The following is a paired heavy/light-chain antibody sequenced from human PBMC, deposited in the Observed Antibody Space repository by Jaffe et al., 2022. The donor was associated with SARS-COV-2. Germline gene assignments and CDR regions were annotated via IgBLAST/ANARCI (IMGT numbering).Light chain of an antibody. V-gene: IGKV3-20*01. CDR3: QQYGSSPPYT. J-gene: IGKJ2*01. Sequence: EIVLTQSPGTLSLSPGESATLSCRASQSVSSSYLAWYQQKPGQAPRLLIYGASRRATGIPDRFRGGGSGTDFTLTISRLEPEDFAVYYCQQYGSSPPYTFGQGTKLGIK. CDR2: GAS. CDR1: QSVSSSY.
Heavy chain of an antibody. Sequence: EVQLVESGGGLIQPGGSLRLSCAASGFTVSGNYMNWVRQAPGKGLEWVSVVYSGDNTYYADSVKGRFTISRDNSKNTLYLQMNSLRAEDTAVYYCARALGYCSSTSCPYYYYGMDVWGQGTTVTVSS. CDR2: VYSGDNT. CDR1: GFTVSGNY. V-gene: IGHV3-53*01. CDR3: ARALGYCSSTSCPYYYYGMDV. J-gene: IGHJ6*02. D-gene: IGHD2-2*01.